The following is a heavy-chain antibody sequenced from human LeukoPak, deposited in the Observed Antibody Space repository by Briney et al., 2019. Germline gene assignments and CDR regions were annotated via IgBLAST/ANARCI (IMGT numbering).Heavy chain of an antibody. CDR1: GYTFTGYY. CDR3: ARVAIRGLYGMDV. D-gene: IGHD3-10*01. J-gene: IGHJ6*02. Sequence: GASVKVSCKASGYTFTGYYMHWVRQAPGQGLEWMGWINLNSGGTNYAQKFQGRVTMTRDTSISTAYMELSRLRSDDTAVYYCARVAIRGLYGMDVWGQGTTVTVSS. V-gene: IGHV1-2*02. CDR2: INLNSGGT.